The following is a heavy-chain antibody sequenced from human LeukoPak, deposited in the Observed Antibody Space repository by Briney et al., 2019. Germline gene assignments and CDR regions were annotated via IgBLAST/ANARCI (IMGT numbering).Heavy chain of an antibody. CDR2: IHSGGST. D-gene: IGHD1-14*01. J-gene: IGHJ3*02. V-gene: IGHV3-53*01. CDR1: GFTVSSNY. CDR3: ARDSEDAFDI. Sequence: PGGSLRLSCAASGFTVSSNYMSWVRQAPGKGLEWISVIHSGGSTYYADSVKGRFTISRDNSKNTLHLQMNSLRAEDTAVYYCARDSEDAFDIWGQGTMVTVSS.